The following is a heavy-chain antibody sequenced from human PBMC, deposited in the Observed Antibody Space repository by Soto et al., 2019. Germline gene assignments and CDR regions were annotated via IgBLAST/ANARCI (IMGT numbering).Heavy chain of an antibody. CDR1: GGTFSSYA. Sequence: QVQLVQSGAEVKKPGSSVKVSCKASGGTFSSYAISWVRQAPGQGLEWMGGIIPIFGTANYAQKFQGRVTITADDSTSTADMELSSLRSEDTAGYYCASPFPETYRRPVYGMDVWGQGTTVTVSS. J-gene: IGHJ6*02. CDR3: ASPFPETYRRPVYGMDV. D-gene: IGHD4-4*01. V-gene: IGHV1-69*01. CDR2: IIPIFGTA.